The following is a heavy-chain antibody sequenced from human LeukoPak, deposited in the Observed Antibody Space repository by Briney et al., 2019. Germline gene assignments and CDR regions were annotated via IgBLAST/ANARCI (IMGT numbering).Heavy chain of an antibody. J-gene: IGHJ4*02. CDR3: ARELRVVVPAAIGYFDY. D-gene: IGHD2-2*01. V-gene: IGHV3-30-3*01. CDR2: ISYDGSNK. CDR1: GFTFSSYA. Sequence: QPGGSLGLSCAASGFTFSSYAMHWVRQAPGKGLEWVAIISYDGSNKYYADSVKGRFTISRDNSKNTLYLQMNSLRAEDTAVYYCARELRVVVPAAIGYFDYWGQGTLVTVSS.